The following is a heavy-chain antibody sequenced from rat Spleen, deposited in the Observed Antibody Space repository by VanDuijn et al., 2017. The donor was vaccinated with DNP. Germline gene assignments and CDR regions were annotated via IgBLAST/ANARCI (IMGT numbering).Heavy chain of an antibody. CDR2: IIYDGSRT. V-gene: IGHV5S10*01. Sequence: EVQLVESGGDLVQPGRSLILSCAASGFTFSDYNMAWVRQAPKKGLEWVATIIYDGSRTYYRDSVKGRFTISRDNAKSTLYLQMDSLRSEDTATYYCATHETGSSNWFAYWGQGTLVTVSS. CDR3: ATHETGSSNWFAY. D-gene: IGHD5-1*01. CDR1: GFTFSDYN. J-gene: IGHJ3*01.